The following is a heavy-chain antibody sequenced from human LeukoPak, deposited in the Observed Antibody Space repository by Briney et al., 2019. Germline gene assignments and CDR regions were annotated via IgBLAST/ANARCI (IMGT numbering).Heavy chain of an antibody. Sequence: SETLCLTCTVSGGSVSSSFYYWGWIRQPPGKGLEWIGSMYFSGSTHYNPSLKSRVTISVDTSKNQFSLKLTSVTAADTAVYYCANAASYSVDYWGQGTLVTVSS. J-gene: IGHJ4*02. D-gene: IGHD1-26*01. CDR3: ANAASYSVDY. CDR2: MYFSGST. CDR1: GGSVSSSFYY. V-gene: IGHV4-39*01.